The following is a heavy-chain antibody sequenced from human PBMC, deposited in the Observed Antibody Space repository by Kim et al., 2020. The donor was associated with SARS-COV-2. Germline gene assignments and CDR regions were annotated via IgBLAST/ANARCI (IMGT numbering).Heavy chain of an antibody. CDR2: INAGNGNT. CDR1: GYTFTSYA. D-gene: IGHD3-3*01. J-gene: IGHJ6*02. Sequence: ASVKVSCKASGYTFTSYAMHWVRQAPGQRLEWMGWINAGNGNTKYSQKFQGRVTITRDTSASTAYMELSSLRSEDTAVYYCARSPETADYDFWSVSLAYGMDVWGQGTTVTVSS. V-gene: IGHV1-3*01. CDR3: ARSPETADYDFWSVSLAYGMDV.